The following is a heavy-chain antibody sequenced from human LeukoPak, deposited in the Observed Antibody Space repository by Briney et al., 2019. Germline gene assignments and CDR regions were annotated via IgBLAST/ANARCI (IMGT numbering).Heavy chain of an antibody. Sequence: PSETLSLTCAVYGGSFSGYYWSWLRQPPGKGLEWIGEINHSGSTNYNPSLKSRVTISVDTSKNQFSLKLSSVTAADTAVYYCAGDGSVTIFGVPYHKIWRKFAPWGKGTLVTVSS. V-gene: IGHV4-34*01. J-gene: IGHJ5*02. CDR1: GGSFSGYY. D-gene: IGHD3-3*01. CDR3: AGDGSVTIFGVPYHKIWRKFAP. CDR2: INHSGST.